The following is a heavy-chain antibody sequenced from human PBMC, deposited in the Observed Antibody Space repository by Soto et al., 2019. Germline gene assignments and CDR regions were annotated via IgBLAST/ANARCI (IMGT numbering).Heavy chain of an antibody. CDR3: ARGYYDFWSGYFMDV. CDR1: GGSISSYY. D-gene: IGHD3-3*01. V-gene: IGHV4-59*01. Sequence: SETLSLTCTVSGGSISSYYWSRIRQPPGKGLEWIGYIYYSGSTNYNPSLKSRVTISVDTSKNQFSLKLSSVTAADTAVYYCARGYYDFWSGYFMDVWGQGTTVTVSS. CDR2: IYYSGST. J-gene: IGHJ6*02.